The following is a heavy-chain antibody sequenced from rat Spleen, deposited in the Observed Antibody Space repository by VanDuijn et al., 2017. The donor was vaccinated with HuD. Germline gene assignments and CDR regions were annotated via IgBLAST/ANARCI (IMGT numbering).Heavy chain of an antibody. CDR2: ISYDGSIT. Sequence: EVQLVESGGGLVQPGRSLKLSCAASGFIFSNYYMAWVRQAPTKGLEWVATISYDGSITYYRDSVKGRFTISRDNAKTTLYLHMDSLRSEDTATYYCARRTTGLFDYWGQGVMVTVSS. J-gene: IGHJ2*01. CDR1: GFIFSNYY. CDR3: ARRTTGLFDY. V-gene: IGHV5-7*01. D-gene: IGHD4-1*01.